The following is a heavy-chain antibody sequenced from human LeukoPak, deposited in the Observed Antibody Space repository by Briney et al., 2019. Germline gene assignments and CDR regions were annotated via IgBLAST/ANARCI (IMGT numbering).Heavy chain of an antibody. Sequence: GASVKVSCKASGYTFTSYGISWVRQAPGQGLEWMGWISAYNGNTNYAQKLQGRVTMTTGTSTSTAYMELRSLRSDDTAVYYCARVRSSGWTESPLDYWGQGTLVTVSS. CDR3: ARVRSSGWTESPLDY. CDR2: ISAYNGNT. V-gene: IGHV1-18*01. D-gene: IGHD6-19*01. CDR1: GYTFTSYG. J-gene: IGHJ4*02.